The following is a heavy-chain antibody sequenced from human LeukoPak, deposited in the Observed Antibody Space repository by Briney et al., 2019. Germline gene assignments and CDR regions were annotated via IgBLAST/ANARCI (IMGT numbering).Heavy chain of an antibody. D-gene: IGHD3-22*01. J-gene: IGHJ4*02. CDR3: AKDPGYYDSSGRHDY. CDR2: ISYDGSNK. Sequence: GRSLRLSCAASGFTFSSYGMHWVRQAPGKGLEWVAVISYDGSNKYYADSVKGRFTISRDNSKNTLYLQMNSLRAEDTAVYYCAKDPGYYDSSGRHDYWGQGTLVTVSS. V-gene: IGHV3-30*18. CDR1: GFTFSSYG.